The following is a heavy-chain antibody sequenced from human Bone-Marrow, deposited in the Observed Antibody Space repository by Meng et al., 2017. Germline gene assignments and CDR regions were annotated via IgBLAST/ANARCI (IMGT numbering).Heavy chain of an antibody. J-gene: IGHJ3*02. Sequence: KVSCKGSGYSFNSYWIGWVRQMLGKGLEWMGIIYPGDSDTRYSPSFQGQVTISADKSLSTAYLQSSSLKASDTAMYYRARQLSSSGAFDIWGQGTMVTVSS. CDR3: ARQLSSSGAFDI. D-gene: IGHD6-6*01. CDR2: IYPGDSDT. CDR1: GYSFNSYW. V-gene: IGHV5-51*01.